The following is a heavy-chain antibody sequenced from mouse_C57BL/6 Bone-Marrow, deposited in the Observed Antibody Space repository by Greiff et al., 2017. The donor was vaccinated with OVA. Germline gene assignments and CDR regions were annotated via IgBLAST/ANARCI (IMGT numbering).Heavy chain of an antibody. CDR2: IWSGGST. Sequence: VQVVESGPGLVQPSQSLSITCTVSGFSLTSYGVHWVRQSPGKGLEWLGVIWSGGSTDYNAAFISRLSISKDNSKSQVFFKMNSLQADDTAIYYWARNYGSSYWYFDVWGTGTTVTVSS. CDR3: ARNYGSSYWYFDV. D-gene: IGHD1-1*01. CDR1: GFSLTSYG. J-gene: IGHJ1*03. V-gene: IGHV2-2*01.